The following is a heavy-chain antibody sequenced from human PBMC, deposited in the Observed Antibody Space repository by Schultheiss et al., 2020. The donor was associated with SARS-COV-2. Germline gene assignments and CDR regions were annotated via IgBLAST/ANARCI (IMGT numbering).Heavy chain of an antibody. Sequence: ASVKVSCKASGGTFSSYAISWVRQAPGQGLEWMGGINPYNDNTHYAQKFRGRVTMTRDTSISPAYMVLSRLRSDDTAVDYCAAEGELWWVVWGQGTLVTVSS. CDR2: INPYNDNT. J-gene: IGHJ4*02. V-gene: IGHV1-8*02. CDR1: GGTFSSYA. D-gene: IGHD5-18*01. CDR3: AAEGELWWVV.